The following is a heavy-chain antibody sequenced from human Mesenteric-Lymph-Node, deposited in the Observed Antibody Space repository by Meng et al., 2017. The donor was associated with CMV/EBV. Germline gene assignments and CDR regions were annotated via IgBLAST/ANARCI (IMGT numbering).Heavy chain of an antibody. D-gene: IGHD4-17*01. CDR1: YTFIDSY. CDR2: INPNSGAT. Sequence: YTFIDSYINGVRQAHGQGLEWMGRINPNSGATDYAQKVRARITLTRDTSVSTVYMQISRLRSDDTAVYYCARPLRLSAVTTRGFGYWGQGTLVTVSS. V-gene: IGHV1-2*06. CDR3: ARPLRLSAVTTRGFGY. J-gene: IGHJ4*02.